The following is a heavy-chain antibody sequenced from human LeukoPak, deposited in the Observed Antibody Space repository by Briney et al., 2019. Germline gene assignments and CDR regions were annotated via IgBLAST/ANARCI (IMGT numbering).Heavy chain of an antibody. Sequence: SETLSLTCTVSGGSISSYYWSWIRQPPGKGLEWIGEINHSGSTNYNPSLKSRVTISVDTSKNQFSLKLSSVTAADTAVYYCAVYCSSTSCYFGRDYWGQGTLVTVSS. J-gene: IGHJ4*02. CDR2: INHSGST. V-gene: IGHV4-34*01. CDR3: AVYCSSTSCYFGRDY. CDR1: GGSISSYY. D-gene: IGHD2-2*01.